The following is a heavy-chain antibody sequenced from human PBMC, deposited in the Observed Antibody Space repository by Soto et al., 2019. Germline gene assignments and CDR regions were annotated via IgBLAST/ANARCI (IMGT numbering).Heavy chain of an antibody. D-gene: IGHD2-2*01. Sequence: ASVKVSCKASGYALTSYYTHCVRQAPGQGLEWMGIINPSGGSTTYTQKFQGRVTMTRDTSTSTVYMELSSLRSQDTAVYYCAVSTNWYLYFQHWGQGTLVTVSS. J-gene: IGHJ1*01. CDR3: AVSTNWYLYFQH. CDR2: INPSGGST. V-gene: IGHV1-46*01. CDR1: GYALTSYY.